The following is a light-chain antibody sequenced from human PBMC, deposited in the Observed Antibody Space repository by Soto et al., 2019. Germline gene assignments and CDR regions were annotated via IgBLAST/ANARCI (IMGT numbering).Light chain of an antibody. CDR1: SSDVGFYNY. CDR2: EVS. V-gene: IGLV2-14*01. Sequence: QSALTQPASVSGSPGQSITISCTGTSSDVGFYNYVSWYQQHPGKAPQLMIYEVSNRPSGVSNRFSGSKSGNTASLTISGLQAEDDADYYCSSDSTSSTPVVFGGGTKLTVL. CDR3: SSDSTSSTPVV. J-gene: IGLJ2*01.